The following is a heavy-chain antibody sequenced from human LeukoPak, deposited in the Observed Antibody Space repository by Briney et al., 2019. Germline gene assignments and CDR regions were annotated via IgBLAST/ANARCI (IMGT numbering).Heavy chain of an antibody. CDR2: IYYSGST. J-gene: IGHJ5*02. D-gene: IGHD3-10*01. Sequence: SETLSLTCTVSGGSISSYYWSWIRQPPGKGLEWIGYIYYSGSTNYNPSLKSRVTISVDTSKNQFSLKLSSVTAADTAVYYCARSYYGSENNWFDPWGQGTLVTVSS. CDR1: GGSISSYY. CDR3: ARSYYGSENNWFDP. V-gene: IGHV4-59*01.